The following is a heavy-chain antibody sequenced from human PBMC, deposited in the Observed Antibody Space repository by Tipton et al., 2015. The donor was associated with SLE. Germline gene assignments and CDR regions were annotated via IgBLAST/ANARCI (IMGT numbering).Heavy chain of an antibody. CDR1: GAPFTHYY. CDR3: ARGPYGAAAAYDF. V-gene: IGHV4-59*01. Sequence: TLSLTCTVSGAPFTHYYWSWIRQTPGKGLEWIAYIFHSGSTNYNPSLKSRVTISVDTSKNQFSLRLRSVTAADTAVYYCARGPYGAAAAYDFWGQGTLVTASS. J-gene: IGHJ4*02. CDR2: IFHSGST. D-gene: IGHD6-13*01.